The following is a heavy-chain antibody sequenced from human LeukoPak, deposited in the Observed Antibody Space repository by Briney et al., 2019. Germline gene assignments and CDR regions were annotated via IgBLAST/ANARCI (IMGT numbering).Heavy chain of an antibody. J-gene: IGHJ4*02. CDR3: ARESEMATILDY. CDR2: IYTSGST. CDR1: GGSISSYY. Sequence: PSETLSLTCTVSGGSISSYYWNWIRQPAGKGLEWIGRIYTSGSTNYNPSLKSRVTMSIDTSKNQFSLKLSSVTAADTAVYYCARESEMATILDYWGQGTLVTVSS. D-gene: IGHD5-24*01. V-gene: IGHV4-4*07.